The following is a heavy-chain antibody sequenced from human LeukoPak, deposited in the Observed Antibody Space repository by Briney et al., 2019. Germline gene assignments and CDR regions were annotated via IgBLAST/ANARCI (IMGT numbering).Heavy chain of an antibody. D-gene: IGHD3-22*01. CDR1: GFTFSSYG. J-gene: IGHJ3*02. Sequence: GGSLRLSCAASGFTFSSYGMSWVRQAPGKGLEWVSAISGSGGSTYYADSVKGRFTISRDNSKNTLYLQMNSLRAEDTAVYYCAKTYYYDRGAFDIWGQGTMVTVSS. CDR3: AKTYYYDRGAFDI. V-gene: IGHV3-23*01. CDR2: ISGSGGST.